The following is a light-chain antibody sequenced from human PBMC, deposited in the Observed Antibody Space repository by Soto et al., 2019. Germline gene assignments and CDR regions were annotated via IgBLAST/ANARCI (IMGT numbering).Light chain of an antibody. CDR2: HAS. CDR1: QSVSSN. Sequence: EIVMTQSPATLSVYPGERATLSCRASQSVSSNLAWYQQKPGQAPRLLIYHASTRATGIPARFSGSGSGTEFTLTISSLQSEDFAVYYCQQYNKWPLTFGGGTKMEIK. CDR3: QQYNKWPLT. J-gene: IGKJ4*01. V-gene: IGKV3-15*01.